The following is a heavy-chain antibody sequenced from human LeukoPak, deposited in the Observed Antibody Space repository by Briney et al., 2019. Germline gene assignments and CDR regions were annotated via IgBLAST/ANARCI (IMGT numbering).Heavy chain of an antibody. V-gene: IGHV3-48*03. CDR1: GFTFSSYE. Sequence: GGSLRLSCAASGFTFSSYEMNWVRQAPGKGLEWVSYISSSGSTIYCADSVKGRFTISRDNAKNSLYLQMNSLRAEDTAVYYCARVSSSSSWYSTTTEYYFDYWGQGTLVTVSS. CDR2: ISSSGSTI. D-gene: IGHD6-13*01. CDR3: ARVSSSSSWYSTTTEYYFDY. J-gene: IGHJ4*02.